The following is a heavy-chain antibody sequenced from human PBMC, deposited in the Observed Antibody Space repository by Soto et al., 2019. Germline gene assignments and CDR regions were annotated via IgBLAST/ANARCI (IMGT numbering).Heavy chain of an antibody. Sequence: SETLSLTCTVSGGSISSSSYYWGWIRQPPGKGLEWIGSIYYSGSTYYNPSLKSRVTISVDTSKNQFSLKLSSVTAADTAVYYCARVYSSSRRDYYSGMDVWGQGTTVTVSS. CDR1: GGSISSSSYY. V-gene: IGHV4-39*01. CDR3: ARVYSSSRRDYYSGMDV. J-gene: IGHJ6*02. D-gene: IGHD6-6*01. CDR2: IYYSGST.